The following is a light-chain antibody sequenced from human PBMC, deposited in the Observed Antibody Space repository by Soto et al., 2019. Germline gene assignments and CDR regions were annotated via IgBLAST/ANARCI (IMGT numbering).Light chain of an antibody. V-gene: IGKV1-27*01. CDR2: AAS. J-gene: IGKJ2*01. Sequence: DTQMTQSPSSLAASVGDRVTITCRASQVISNYLSWYQQKPGKVPKLLIYAASTLQSGVPCRFSGSGSGTDFTLTISSLRPEHVETYYCQRYYIAPYTCGLNTKLEIK. CDR1: QVISNY. CDR3: QRYYIAPYT.